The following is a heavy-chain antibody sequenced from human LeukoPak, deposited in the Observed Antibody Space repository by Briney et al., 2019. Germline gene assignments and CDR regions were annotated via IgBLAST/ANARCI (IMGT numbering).Heavy chain of an antibody. D-gene: IGHD3-16*01. CDR2: IYRGDSDT. CDR3: SWGPNAFDI. CDR1: GYRFTSYW. J-gene: IGHJ3*02. V-gene: IGHV5-51*01. Sequence: GESLKISCKGSGYRFTSYWIGWVRQMQGKGLERMGIIYRGDSDTRYGPTFHGQVTISADKSIRTAYLQWSSVKASDTAMYYCSWGPNAFDIWGQGTMVTVSS.